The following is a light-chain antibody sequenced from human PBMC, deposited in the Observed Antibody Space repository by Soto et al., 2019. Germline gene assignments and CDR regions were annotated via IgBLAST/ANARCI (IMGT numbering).Light chain of an antibody. V-gene: IGLV6-57*04. J-gene: IGLJ2*01. CDR3: QSYDSSNPVV. CDR1: SGSIASNY. Sequence: NFMLTQPHSVSESPGKTVTISCTRSSGSIASNYVQWFQQRPGSAPTTVIYEDNQRPSGVPHRFSGSVDSSSNSASLTISGLKTEDEADHYCQSYDSSNPVVFGGGTKLTVL. CDR2: EDN.